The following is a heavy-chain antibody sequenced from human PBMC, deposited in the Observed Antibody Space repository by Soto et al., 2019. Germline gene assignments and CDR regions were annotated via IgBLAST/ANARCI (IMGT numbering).Heavy chain of an antibody. D-gene: IGHD1-26*01. J-gene: IGHJ4*02. CDR1: GFIFNSYS. CDR2: INSGSTSV. CDR3: ASSASPDDY. Sequence: GGSLRLSCVASGFIFNSYSMNWVRQAPGKGLEWISYINSGSTSVFYADSVKGRFSISRDNAKNSLYLQMNSLRAEDTAVYYCASSASPDDYWGQGTLVTVSS. V-gene: IGHV3-48*01.